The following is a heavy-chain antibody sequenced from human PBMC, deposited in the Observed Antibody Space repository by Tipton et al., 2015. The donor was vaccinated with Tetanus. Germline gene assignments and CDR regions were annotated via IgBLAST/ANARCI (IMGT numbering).Heavy chain of an antibody. CDR3: ASGSTLDY. D-gene: IGHD6-25*01. CDR2: ISSTSSYI. V-gene: IGHV3-21*01. CDR1: GFIFSSYT. Sequence: EVSGFIFSSYTMNWVRQAPGKGLEWVSSISSTSSYIYYADSLKDRFTISRDNAKSSLYLQVNALRADDTAVYYCASGSTLDYWGQGTVVTVSS. J-gene: IGHJ4*02.